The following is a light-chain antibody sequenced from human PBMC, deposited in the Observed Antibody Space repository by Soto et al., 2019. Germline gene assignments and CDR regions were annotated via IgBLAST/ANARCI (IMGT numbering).Light chain of an antibody. CDR2: GAS. V-gene: IGKV3-20*01. J-gene: IGKJ1*01. Sequence: IVLTQSACTLSLSPGERATLSCRASQSVSNNYLAWYQQKPGQAPRLLIYGASNRATGIPDRFSGSGSGTDFTLTIRRLEPEDFAVYYCQQYGSSPRTFGQGTKVDVK. CDR1: QSVSNNY. CDR3: QQYGSSPRT.